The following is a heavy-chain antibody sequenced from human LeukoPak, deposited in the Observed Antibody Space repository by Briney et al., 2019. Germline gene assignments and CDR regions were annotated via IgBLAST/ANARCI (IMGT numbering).Heavy chain of an antibody. CDR1: GITFSRYW. V-gene: IGHV3-7*03. D-gene: IGHD3-10*01. CDR3: ARASQLWFGESLIDY. CDR2: IKQDGGEK. Sequence: GGSLRLSCVDSGITFSRYWMSWVRQAPGKGLEWVANIKQDGGEKYYVDSVKGRFTISRDNAKNSLYLQMNSLRVEDTAVYYCARASQLWFGESLIDYWGQGTLVTVSS. J-gene: IGHJ4*02.